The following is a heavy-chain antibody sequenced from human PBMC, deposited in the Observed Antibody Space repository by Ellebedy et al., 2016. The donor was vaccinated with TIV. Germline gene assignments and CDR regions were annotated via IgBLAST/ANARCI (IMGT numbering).Heavy chain of an antibody. Sequence: PGGSLRLSCAASGFSFRSYWMSWVRQAPGKGLEWVANIYQDGSDQYYVDSVKGRFTIFRDNANKSLFLQMNSLRVEDTAVYYCARRGSYGDYAVQVNSWFDTWGQGTLVTVSS. D-gene: IGHD4-17*01. J-gene: IGHJ5*02. CDR3: ARRGSYGDYAVQVNSWFDT. CDR2: IYQDGSDQ. V-gene: IGHV3-7*01. CDR1: GFSFRSYW.